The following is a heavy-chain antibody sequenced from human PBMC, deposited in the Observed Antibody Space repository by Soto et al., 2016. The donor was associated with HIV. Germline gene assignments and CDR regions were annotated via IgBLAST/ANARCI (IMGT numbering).Heavy chain of an antibody. CDR3: ARDRSFWSGSLYY. D-gene: IGHD3-3*01. V-gene: IGHV3-74*01. CDR2: INSDGSNI. CDR1: GFNFSSYW. J-gene: IGHJ4*02. Sequence: EVQLVESGGGLVQPGGSLRLSCAASGFNFSSYWMHWVRQAPGKGLMWVSRINSDGSNIRYADSVKGRFTISRDNAKNTLYLQMNSLRADDTAVYYCARDRSFWSGSLYYWGQGTLVTVSS.